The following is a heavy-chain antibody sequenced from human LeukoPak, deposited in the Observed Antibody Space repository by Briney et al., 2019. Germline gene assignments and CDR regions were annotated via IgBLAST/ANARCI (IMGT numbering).Heavy chain of an antibody. CDR1: GFTFSSYA. D-gene: IGHD3-3*01. V-gene: IGHV3-30-3*01. CDR3: ARHWSGYDAFDY. Sequence: GGSLRLSCAASGFTFSSYAMHWVRQAPGKGLEWVAVISYDGSNKYYADSVKGRFTISRDNSKSTLYLQMNSLRAEDTAVYYCARHWSGYDAFDYWGQGTLVTVSS. J-gene: IGHJ4*02. CDR2: ISYDGSNK.